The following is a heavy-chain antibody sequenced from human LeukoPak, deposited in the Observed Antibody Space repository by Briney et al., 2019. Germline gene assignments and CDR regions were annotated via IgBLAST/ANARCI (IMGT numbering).Heavy chain of an antibody. Sequence: PGGSLRLSCAASGFTFSSYGMHWVRQAPGKGLEWVAFITSDGNNKFYAEAVKGRFTISRDNVKNTLYLQMNSLRPEDAAMYFCAKDNYDSSGIWDYWGQGTLVTVSS. CDR2: ITSDGNNK. V-gene: IGHV3-30*18. D-gene: IGHD3-16*01. CDR1: GFTFSSYG. CDR3: AKDNYDSSGIWDY. J-gene: IGHJ4*02.